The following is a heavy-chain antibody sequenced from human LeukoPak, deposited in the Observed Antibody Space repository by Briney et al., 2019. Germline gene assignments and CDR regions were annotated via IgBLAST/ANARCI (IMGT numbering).Heavy chain of an antibody. CDR2: INPSGGST. CDR3: ANRNFYYSSGQFYYLDY. J-gene: IGHJ4*02. Sequence: ASVKVSCKASGYTFTSYYMHWVRQAPGQGLEWMGIINPSGGSTSYAQKFQGRVTMTGDMSTSTVYMELSSLRTEDTAVYYCANRNFYYSSGQFYYLDYWGQGTLVTVSS. D-gene: IGHD3-22*01. V-gene: IGHV1-46*01. CDR1: GYTFTSYY.